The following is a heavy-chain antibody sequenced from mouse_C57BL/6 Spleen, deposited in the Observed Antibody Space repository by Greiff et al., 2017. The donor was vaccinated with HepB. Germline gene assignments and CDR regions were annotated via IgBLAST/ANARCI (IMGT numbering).Heavy chain of an antibody. V-gene: IGHV1-64*01. CDR2: IHPNSGST. D-gene: IGHD1-1*01. Sequence: QVQLQQPGAELVKPGASVKLSCKASGYTFTSYWMHWVKQRPGQGLEWIGMIHPNSGSTNYNEKFKSKATLTVDTSSSTAYMPLSSLTSEDAAVSYCSRRGLRNYAVCYWGPGTSVTVSS. J-gene: IGHJ4*01. CDR3: SRRGLRNYAVCY. CDR1: GYTFTSYW.